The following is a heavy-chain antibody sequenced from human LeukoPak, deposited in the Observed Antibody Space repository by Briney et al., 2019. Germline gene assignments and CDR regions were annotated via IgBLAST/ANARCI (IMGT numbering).Heavy chain of an antibody. CDR1: GFTFSRYA. CDR2: ISGSGGTT. Sequence: GGSLRLSCAASGFTFSRYAMSWVRQAPGKGLERVSAISGSGGTTYYADSVKGRFTISRDNSKSTLYLQMNSLRAEDTAVYYCAKEDCGVDCSTFDYWGQGTLVTVSS. CDR3: AKEDCGVDCSTFDY. D-gene: IGHD2-21*02. V-gene: IGHV3-23*01. J-gene: IGHJ4*02.